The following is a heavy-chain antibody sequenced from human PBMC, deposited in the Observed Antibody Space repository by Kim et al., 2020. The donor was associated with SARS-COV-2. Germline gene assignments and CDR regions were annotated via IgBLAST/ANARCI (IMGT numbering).Heavy chain of an antibody. J-gene: IGHJ6*02. CDR3: GSENGDIVVVPVSDPYGFDV. CDR2: IKEDERES. Sequence: GGSLRLSCAASGFTLGKYWMSWVSQAPGKGLEWVDNIKEDERESYYVDSVKGRVTIYRDNAKNSLVLQMNSLRAEDTAVYYCGSENGDIVVVPVSDPYGFDVWGQGTAVPVTS. V-gene: IGHV3-7*05. D-gene: IGHD2-21*01. CDR1: GFTLGKYW.